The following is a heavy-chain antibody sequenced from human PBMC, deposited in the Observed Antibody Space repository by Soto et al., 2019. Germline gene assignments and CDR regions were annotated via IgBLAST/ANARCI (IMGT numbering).Heavy chain of an antibody. CDR2: ISGSGGST. CDR3: ASWGRGYSGYDDLMGIDTWFDP. D-gene: IGHD5-12*01. CDR1: GFTFSSYA. Sequence: GGSLRLSCAASGFTFSSYAMSWVRQAPGKGLEWVSAISGSGGSTYYADPVKGRFTISRDNSKNTLYLQMNSLRAEDTAVYYCASWGRGYSGYDDLMGIDTWFDPWGQGTLVTVSS. J-gene: IGHJ5*02. V-gene: IGHV3-23*01.